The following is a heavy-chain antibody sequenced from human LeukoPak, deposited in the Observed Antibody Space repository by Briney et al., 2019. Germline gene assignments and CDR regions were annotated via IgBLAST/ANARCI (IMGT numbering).Heavy chain of an antibody. CDR1: GFTFSSYW. D-gene: IGHD6-13*01. CDR3: ARVGYPTYYYYYYGMDV. Sequence: HPGGSLRLSCAASGFTFSSYWMHWVRQAPGKGLVWVSRINSDGSSTSYADSVKGRFTISRDNAKNTLYLQMNSLRAEDTAVYYCARVGYPTYYYYYYGMDVWGQGTTVTVSS. J-gene: IGHJ6*02. V-gene: IGHV3-74*01. CDR2: INSDGSST.